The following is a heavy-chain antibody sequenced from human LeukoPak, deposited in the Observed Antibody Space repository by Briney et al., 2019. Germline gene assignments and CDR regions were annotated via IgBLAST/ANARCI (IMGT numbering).Heavy chain of an antibody. CDR2: ISWNSGSI. D-gene: IGHD6-19*01. V-gene: IGHV3-9*01. CDR1: GFTFDDYA. Sequence: GRSLRLSCAACGFTFDDYAMHWVRQAPGKGLEWVSGISWNSGSIGYADSVKGRFTISRDNSKSALFLQMNSLRAEDTAVYYCAKDAPRSSGWFFLDYWGQGTLVTVSS. CDR3: AKDAPRSSGWFFLDY. J-gene: IGHJ4*02.